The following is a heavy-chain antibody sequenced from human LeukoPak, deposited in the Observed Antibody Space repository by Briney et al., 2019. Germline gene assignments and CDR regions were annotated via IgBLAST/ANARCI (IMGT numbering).Heavy chain of an antibody. Sequence: GGSLRLSCSDSGFTFSSYAMHWVRQAPGKGLEYLSAISSNGGSTYYADSVKGRFTISRDNSKNTLYLQMSSLRAEDTAVYYCVKGTTTYYGSGSYLDYWGQGTLVTVSS. CDR2: ISSNGGST. D-gene: IGHD3-10*01. V-gene: IGHV3-64D*06. J-gene: IGHJ4*02. CDR1: GFTFSSYA. CDR3: VKGTTTYYGSGSYLDY.